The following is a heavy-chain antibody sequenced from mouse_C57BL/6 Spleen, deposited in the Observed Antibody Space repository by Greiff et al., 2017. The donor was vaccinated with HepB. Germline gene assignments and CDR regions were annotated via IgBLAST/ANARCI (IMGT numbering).Heavy chain of an antibody. D-gene: IGHD1-1*01. Sequence: VQLQQPGAELVRPGSSVKLSCKASGYTFTSYWMHWVKQRPIQGLEWIGNIDPSDSETHYNQKFKDKATLTVDKSSSTAYMQLSSLTSEDSAVYYCARFITTSVYFDYWGQGTTLTVSS. V-gene: IGHV1-52*01. J-gene: IGHJ2*01. CDR2: IDPSDSET. CDR1: GYTFTSYW. CDR3: ARFITTSVYFDY.